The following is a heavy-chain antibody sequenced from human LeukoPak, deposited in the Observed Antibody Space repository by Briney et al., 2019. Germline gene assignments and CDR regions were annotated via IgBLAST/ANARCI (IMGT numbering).Heavy chain of an antibody. Sequence: PSETLSLTCTVSGGSISSYYWSWIRQPPGKGLEWVAYMSYSGSTNYNPSLKSRVAISVDTSKNQFSLTLTSVTAADTAVYYCARGGPSSLDYWGQGTLVTVSS. J-gene: IGHJ4*02. D-gene: IGHD6-6*01. CDR2: MSYSGST. CDR3: ARGGPSSLDY. CDR1: GGSISSYY. V-gene: IGHV4-59*01.